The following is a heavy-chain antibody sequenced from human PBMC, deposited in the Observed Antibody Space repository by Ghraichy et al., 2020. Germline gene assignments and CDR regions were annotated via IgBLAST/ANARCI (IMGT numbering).Heavy chain of an antibody. CDR2: LSGSGGST. V-gene: IGHV3-23*01. J-gene: IGHJ4*02. CDR1: GFTFSSHA. Sequence: GGSLRLSCAASGFTFSSHAMSWVRQAPGKGLEWVSALSGSGGSTYYADSVKGRFTISRDNSKNTLFLQMNSLRAEDTALYYCAKEKIRYYYDSSGYYSDGGQGSLVAVSS. D-gene: IGHD3-22*01. CDR3: AKEKIRYYYDSSGYYSD.